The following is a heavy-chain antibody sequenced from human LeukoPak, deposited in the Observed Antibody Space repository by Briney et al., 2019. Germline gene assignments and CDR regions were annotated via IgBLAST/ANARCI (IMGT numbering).Heavy chain of an antibody. CDR3: AREGTLGSGWYDY. CDR2: IYNSGTT. V-gene: IGHV4-61*02. CDR1: DGSISNEGDY. Sequence: SETLSLTCTVSDGSISNEGDYWSWIRQPAGKGLEWIGRIYNSGTTNYNTSVKSRISMSVDTSENQFSLNLRSVTAADTAVYYCAREGTLGSGWYDYWGQGTLVTVSS. D-gene: IGHD6-19*01. J-gene: IGHJ4*02.